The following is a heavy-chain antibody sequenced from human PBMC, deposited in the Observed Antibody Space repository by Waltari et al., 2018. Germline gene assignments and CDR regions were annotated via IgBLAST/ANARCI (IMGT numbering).Heavy chain of an antibody. Sequence: EVQLVESGGGLVQPGGSLRLSCAASGFTFSSSALSWVRQAPGKGLEWVSAISGSGGSTYYADSVKGRFTISRDNSKNTLYLQMNSLRAEDTAVYYCAKDLSVVVTAILDYWGQGTLVTVSS. CDR3: AKDLSVVVTAILDY. J-gene: IGHJ4*02. V-gene: IGHV3-23*04. CDR2: ISGSGGST. D-gene: IGHD2-21*02. CDR1: GFTFSSSA.